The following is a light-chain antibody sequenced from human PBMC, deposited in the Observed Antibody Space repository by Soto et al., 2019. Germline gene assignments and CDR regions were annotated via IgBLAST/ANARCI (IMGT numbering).Light chain of an antibody. CDR1: ISNIGTNT. CDR3: AAWDVSLVV. V-gene: IGLV1-44*01. J-gene: IGLJ2*01. Sequence: QPVLTQPPSASGTPGQRVTIPCSGSISNIGTNTVIGYQQLPGAAPKLLIYSDNQRPSGVPDRFSGSKSGTSASLAISGLQSEDEADYYCAAWDVSLVVFGGGTKLTVL. CDR2: SDN.